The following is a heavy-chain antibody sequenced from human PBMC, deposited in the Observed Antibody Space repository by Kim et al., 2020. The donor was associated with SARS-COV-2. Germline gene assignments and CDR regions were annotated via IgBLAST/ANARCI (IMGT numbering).Heavy chain of an antibody. V-gene: IGHV4-34*01. Sequence: SETLSLTCAVYGGSFSGYYWSWIRQPPGKGLEWIGEINHSGSTNYNPSLKSRVTISVDTSKNQFSLKLSSVTAADTAVYYCARTDSSGWYFGYYYYYGMDVWGQGTTVTVSS. CDR2: INHSGST. CDR3: ARTDSSGWYFGYYYYYGMDV. D-gene: IGHD6-19*01. J-gene: IGHJ6*02. CDR1: GGSFSGYY.